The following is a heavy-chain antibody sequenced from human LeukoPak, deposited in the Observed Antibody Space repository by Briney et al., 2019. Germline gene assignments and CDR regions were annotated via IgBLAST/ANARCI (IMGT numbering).Heavy chain of an antibody. D-gene: IGHD3-9*01. Sequence: SVKVSCKASGGTFSSYAISWVRQAPGQGLEWMGGIIPIFGTANYAQKFQGRVTITADESTSTAYMELSSLRSEDTAVHYCARGLVMYYGMDVWGKGTTVTVSS. J-gene: IGHJ6*04. CDR2: IIPIFGTA. CDR3: ARGLVMYYGMDV. V-gene: IGHV1-69*13. CDR1: GGTFSSYA.